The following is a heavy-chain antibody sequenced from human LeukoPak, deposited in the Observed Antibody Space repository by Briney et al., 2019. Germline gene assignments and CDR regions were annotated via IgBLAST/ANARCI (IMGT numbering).Heavy chain of an antibody. CDR1: GFTFSNAR. Sequence: GGSLRLSCAASGFTFSNARMNWVRQAPGKGLEWVGRIKTKTDDGATDYSAPVKARFTISRDDAKTTLYLQMNGLKTEDTAIYYCTTYVGATAYWGQGTLVTVSS. J-gene: IGHJ4*02. V-gene: IGHV3-15*01. CDR3: TTYVGATAY. D-gene: IGHD1-26*01. CDR2: IKTKTDDGAT.